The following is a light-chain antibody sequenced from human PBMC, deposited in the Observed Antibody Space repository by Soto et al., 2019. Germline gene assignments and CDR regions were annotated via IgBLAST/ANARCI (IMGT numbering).Light chain of an antibody. CDR2: YDR. V-gene: IGLV3-21*04. CDR1: DIGSKS. J-gene: IGLJ2*01. Sequence: SYELTQSPSVSVAPGKTARITCGESDIGSKSFHWYQQKQRQAPVLVIYYDRHRPSGIPERFSGSNSWNTATLTSSRVEDGEEADYYCQGWDSGSDHVVFGGGTKVTVL. CDR3: QGWDSGSDHVV.